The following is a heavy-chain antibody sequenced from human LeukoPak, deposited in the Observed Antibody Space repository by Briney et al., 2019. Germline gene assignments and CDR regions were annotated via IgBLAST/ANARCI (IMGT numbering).Heavy chain of an antibody. CDR2: IKQDGSEK. D-gene: IGHD2-15*01. CDR1: GFTFSSYW. V-gene: IGHV3-7*01. J-gene: IGHJ4*02. CDR3: ARDRLWRGIYYFDY. Sequence: GGSLRLSCAASGFTFSSYWMSWVRQAPGKGLEWVANIKQDGSEKYYVDSVKGRFTISRDNAKNSPYLQMNSLRAEDTAVYYCARDRLWRGIYYFDYWGQGTLVTVSS.